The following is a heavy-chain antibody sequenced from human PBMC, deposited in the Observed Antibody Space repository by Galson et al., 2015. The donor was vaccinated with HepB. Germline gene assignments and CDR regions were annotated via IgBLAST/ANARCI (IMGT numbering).Heavy chain of an antibody. Sequence: PLSLTCTVSGGSISSGSYYWSWIRQPAGKGLEWIGRIYTSGSTNYNPSLKSRVTMSVDTSKNQFSLKLSSVTAADTAVYYCAREGPGGFLEWPTLEGEYYYYYMDVWGKGTTVTVSS. D-gene: IGHD3-3*01. CDR1: GGSISSGSYY. V-gene: IGHV4-61*02. CDR3: AREGPGGFLEWPTLEGEYYYYYMDV. CDR2: IYTSGST. J-gene: IGHJ6*03.